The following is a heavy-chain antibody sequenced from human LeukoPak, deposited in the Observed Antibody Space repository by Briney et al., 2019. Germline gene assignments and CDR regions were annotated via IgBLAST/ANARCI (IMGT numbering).Heavy chain of an antibody. CDR1: GYTFTGYY. Sequence: AASVKVSCKASGYTFTGYYMHWVRQAPGQGLEWMGWINPNSGGTNYAQKFQGRVTMTRDTSISTAYMELSKLRSDDTAVYYCARDTGFGGYYYYYYYMDVWGKGTTVTVSS. CDR3: ARDTGFGGYYYYYYYMDV. V-gene: IGHV1-2*02. J-gene: IGHJ6*03. D-gene: IGHD3-16*01. CDR2: INPNSGGT.